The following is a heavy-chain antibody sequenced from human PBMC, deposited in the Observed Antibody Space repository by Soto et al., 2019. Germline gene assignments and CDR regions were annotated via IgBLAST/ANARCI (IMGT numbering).Heavy chain of an antibody. V-gene: IGHV3-30*18. Sequence: GSLRLSCAASGFTFSSYGMHWVRQAPGKGLEWVAVISYDGSNKYYADSVKGRFTISRDNSKNTLYLQMNSLRAEDTAVYYCAKDLVARGLYCTNGVCYSAVSYYYGMDAWGQGTTVTVSS. J-gene: IGHJ6*02. CDR1: GFTFSSYG. D-gene: IGHD2-8*01. CDR2: ISYDGSNK. CDR3: AKDLVARGLYCTNGVCYSAVSYYYGMDA.